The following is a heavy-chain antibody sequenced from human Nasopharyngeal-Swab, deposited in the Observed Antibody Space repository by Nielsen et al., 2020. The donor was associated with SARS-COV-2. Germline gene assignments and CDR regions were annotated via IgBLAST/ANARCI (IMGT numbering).Heavy chain of an antibody. Sequence: ASVKVSCKASGYTFTSYYMHWVRQAPGQGLEWMGIINPSGGSTSYAQKFQGRVTMTRDTSTSTVYMELSSLRSEDTAVYYCARDWEVVVVAATNNWFDPWGQGTLVTVSS. CDR2: INPSGGST. V-gene: IGHV1-46*01. D-gene: IGHD2-15*01. CDR3: ARDWEVVVVAATNNWFDP. CDR1: GYTFTSYY. J-gene: IGHJ5*02.